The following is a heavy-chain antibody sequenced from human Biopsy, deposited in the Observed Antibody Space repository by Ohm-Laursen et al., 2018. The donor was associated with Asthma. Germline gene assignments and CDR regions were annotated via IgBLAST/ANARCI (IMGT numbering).Heavy chain of an antibody. V-gene: IGHV3-15*01. CDR3: STNRLWFGESPYYFDY. CDR1: GFTFSNAW. D-gene: IGHD3-10*01. CDR2: IRSTNEGGTT. J-gene: IGHJ4*02. Sequence: SLRLSCTASGFTFSNAWMSWVRQAPGKGLEWLGRIRSTNEGGTTDYAAAVKGRVTISRDDSQNTLYLQMSNLTTEDTAVYFCSTNRLWFGESPYYFDYWGQGSLVTVSS.